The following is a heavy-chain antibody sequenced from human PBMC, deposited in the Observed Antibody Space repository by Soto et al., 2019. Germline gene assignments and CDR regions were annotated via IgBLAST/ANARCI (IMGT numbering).Heavy chain of an antibody. V-gene: IGHV3-30*01. Sequence: QVQLVESGGGVVQPGRSLRLSCAASGFTFTSYAMHWVHQAPGRGLEWVAFISFDGSNKYYADSVKGRITISRDNSKNTLYLQMNSLREEDTAVYNCARDAVPSAFGYWGQATLVTVSS. CDR2: ISFDGSNK. CDR1: GFTFTSYA. J-gene: IGHJ4*02. CDR3: ARDAVPSAFGY.